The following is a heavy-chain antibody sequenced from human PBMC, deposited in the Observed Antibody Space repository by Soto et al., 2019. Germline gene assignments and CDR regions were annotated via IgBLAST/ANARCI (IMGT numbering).Heavy chain of an antibody. J-gene: IGHJ6*03. Sequence: SQTLSLTCAISGDSVSSNSAAWNWIRQSPSRGLEWLGRTYYRSKWYNDYAVSVKSRITINPDTSKNQFSLQLNSVTPEDTAVYYCARVLAEVNGGYYYYYYMDVWGKGTTVTVSS. CDR3: ARVLAEVNGGYYYYYYMDV. CDR2: TYYRSKWYN. V-gene: IGHV6-1*01. CDR1: GDSVSSNSAA. D-gene: IGHD2-8*01.